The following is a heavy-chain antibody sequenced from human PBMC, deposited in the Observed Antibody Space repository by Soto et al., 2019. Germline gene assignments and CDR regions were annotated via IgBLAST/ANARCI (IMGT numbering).Heavy chain of an antibody. J-gene: IGHJ5*02. CDR2: IYYSGST. D-gene: IGHD5-18*01. CDR1: GGSISSYY. CDR3: ARDREITRGYSYGTYNWFDH. V-gene: IGHV4-59*01. Sequence: SETLSLTCTVSGGSISSYYWSWIRQPPGKGLEWIGYIYYSGSTNYNPSLKSRVTISVDTSKNQFSLKLSSVTAADTAVYYCARDREITRGYSYGTYNWFDHWGQGTLVTVS.